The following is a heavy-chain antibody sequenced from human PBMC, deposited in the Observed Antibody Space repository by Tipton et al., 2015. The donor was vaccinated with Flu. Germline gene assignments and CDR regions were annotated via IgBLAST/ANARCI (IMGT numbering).Heavy chain of an antibody. CDR1: GYSIRSAYY. CDR3: ARHTGASVRGVIDY. CDR2: IYHSGTT. J-gene: IGHJ4*02. Sequence: GLVKPSETLPLTCSVSGYSIRSAYYWGWVRRPPGKGLEWIWTIYHSGTTYYNPSLKSRLTISVDLSKNQFSLRLSSVTAADTAVYYCARHTGASVRGVIDYWGQGTLVTVSS. V-gene: IGHV4-38-2*01. D-gene: IGHD3-10*02.